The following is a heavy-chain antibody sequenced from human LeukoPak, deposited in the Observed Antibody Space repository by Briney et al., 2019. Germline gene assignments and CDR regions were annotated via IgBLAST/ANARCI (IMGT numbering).Heavy chain of an antibody. CDR2: IYSGGST. V-gene: IGHV3-66*02. CDR3: ARDHSSSWYSYYYYMDV. CDR1: GFTVSGNY. J-gene: IGHJ6*03. D-gene: IGHD6-13*01. Sequence: GGSLRLSCEASGFTVSGNYMSWVRQAPGKGLEWVSVIYSGGSTYYADSVKGRFTISRDNSKNTLYLQMNSLRAEDTAVYYCARDHSSSWYSYYYYMDVWGKGTTVTVSS.